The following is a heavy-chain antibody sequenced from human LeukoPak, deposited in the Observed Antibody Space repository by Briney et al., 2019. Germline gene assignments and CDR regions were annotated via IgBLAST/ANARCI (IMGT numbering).Heavy chain of an antibody. Sequence: GGSLRLSGAASGFTVSSNYMSWVRQAPGKGLEWVSVIYSGGSTYYADSVKGRFTISRHNSKNTLYLQMNSLRAEDTAVYYCAREVTMVRGVMDVWGQGTTVTVSS. CDR1: GFTVSSNY. J-gene: IGHJ6*02. CDR3: AREVTMVRGVMDV. D-gene: IGHD3-10*01. CDR2: IYSGGST. V-gene: IGHV3-53*04.